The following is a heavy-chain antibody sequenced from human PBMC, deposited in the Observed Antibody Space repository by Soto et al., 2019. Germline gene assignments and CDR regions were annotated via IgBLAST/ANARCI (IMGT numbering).Heavy chain of an antibody. CDR3: AREGDCTSTSCFGYYGMDV. D-gene: IGHD2-2*01. CDR1: GFTFSSYE. CDR2: IGSGGINL. Sequence: PGGSLRLSCAASGFTFSSYEMNWVRQAPGKGLEWVSHIGSGGINLYYGDSVKGRFTISRDNAKNSLYLQMNSLRAEDTAVYYCAREGDCTSTSCFGYYGMDVWGQGTTVTVSS. V-gene: IGHV3-48*03. J-gene: IGHJ6*02.